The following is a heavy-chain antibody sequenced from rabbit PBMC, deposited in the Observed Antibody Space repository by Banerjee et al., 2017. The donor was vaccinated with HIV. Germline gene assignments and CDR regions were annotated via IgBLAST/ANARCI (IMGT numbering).Heavy chain of an antibody. CDR1: GFSFSSSYW. Sequence: QEQLEESGGDLVKPEGSLTLTCTASGFSFSSSYWICWVRQAPGKGLELSACIYTSSGTTWYASWVHGRFTISRSTSLNTVDLKMTSLTAADTATYFCARDLAGVIGWNFGLWGPGTLVTVS. CDR2: IYTSSGTT. CDR3: ARDLAGVIGWNFGL. J-gene: IGHJ4*01. V-gene: IGHV1S43*01. D-gene: IGHD4-1*01.